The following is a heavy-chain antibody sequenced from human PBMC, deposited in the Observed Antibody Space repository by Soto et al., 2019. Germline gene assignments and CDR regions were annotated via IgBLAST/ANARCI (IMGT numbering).Heavy chain of an antibody. Sequence: SETLSLTCAVYGGSFSGYYWSWIRQPPGKGLEWIGEINHSGSTNYNPSLKSRVTISVDTSKNQFSLKLSSVTAADTAVYYCARGLVVEVAATRWFDPWGQGTLVTVSS. V-gene: IGHV4-34*01. D-gene: IGHD2-15*01. CDR1: GGSFSGYY. J-gene: IGHJ5*02. CDR3: ARGLVVEVAATRWFDP. CDR2: INHSGST.